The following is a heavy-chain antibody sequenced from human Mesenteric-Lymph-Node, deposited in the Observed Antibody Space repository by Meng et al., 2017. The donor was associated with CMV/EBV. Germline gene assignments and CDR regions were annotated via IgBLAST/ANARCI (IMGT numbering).Heavy chain of an antibody. CDR1: GFTFSSYA. J-gene: IGHJ3*02. CDR2: ISYDGSNK. D-gene: IGHD3-22*01. V-gene: IGHV3-30-3*01. Sequence: SCAASGFTFSSYAMHWVRQAPGKGLEWVAVISYDGSNKYYADSVKGRFTISRDNSKNTLYLQMNSLRAEDTAVYYCARDYYDSSGRYAFDIWGQGTMVTVSS. CDR3: ARDYYDSSGRYAFDI.